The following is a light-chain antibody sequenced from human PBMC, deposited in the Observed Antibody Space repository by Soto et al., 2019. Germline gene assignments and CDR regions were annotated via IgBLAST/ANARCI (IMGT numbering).Light chain of an antibody. V-gene: IGKV3-15*01. CDR1: QSVSSN. CDR3: QQYNDWPRT. CDR2: GAS. Sequence: EIVLTQSQDTLSVSPGERATLSCRASQSVSSNLAWYQQKPGQAPRLLIYGASTRATGIPARFSGSGSGTEFTLTISSLQSEDFAVYYCQQYNDWPRTFGQGTKVDIK. J-gene: IGKJ1*01.